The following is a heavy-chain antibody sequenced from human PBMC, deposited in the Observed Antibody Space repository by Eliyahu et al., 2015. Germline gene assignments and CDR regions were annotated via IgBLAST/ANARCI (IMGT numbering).Heavy chain of an antibody. V-gene: IGHV3-23*01. CDR2: ITSAGRT. CDR3: AKSYYNNGDYLRYFDH. D-gene: IGHD2-8*01. CDR1: GFTFSNNG. J-gene: IGHJ4*02. Sequence: EVQLLESGGDLVQPGGSLRLSXXAXGFTFSNNGMNWVRQAPGMGVGWVAGITSAGRTFYADSVKGRFTVSRDNSKSTVYMDMNSLKVEDTAIYYCAKSYYNNGDYLRYFDHWGQGTLVTVSS.